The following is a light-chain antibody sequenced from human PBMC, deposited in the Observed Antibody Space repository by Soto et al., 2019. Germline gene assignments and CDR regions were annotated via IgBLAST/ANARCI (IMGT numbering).Light chain of an antibody. V-gene: IGLV4-69*01. CDR3: QTWGSDIHVV. CDR2: LNSDGSH. CDR1: SGHSSYT. Sequence: QSVLTQSPSASASLGASVKLTCTLSSGHSSYTIAWHQQQPEKGPRYLMTLNSDGSHRKGDGIPARFSGSSSGAERYLTISSLQSEDEADYYCQTWGSDIHVVFGGGTQLTVL. J-gene: IGLJ2*01.